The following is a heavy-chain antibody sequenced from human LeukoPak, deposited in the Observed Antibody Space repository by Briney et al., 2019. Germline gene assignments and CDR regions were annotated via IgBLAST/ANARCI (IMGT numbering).Heavy chain of an antibody. D-gene: IGHD6-6*01. V-gene: IGHV4-34*01. CDR1: GDTIDTRHFC. Sequence: SETLSLTCIVSGDTIDTRHFCWTWIRQPPGKGLEWIGEINHRGSTNYNPSLKSRVTMSVDTSKNQFSLKLSSVTAADTAVYYCARGRGAARFVTIEFDYWGQGALVTVSS. CDR3: ARGRGAARFVTIEFDY. CDR2: INHRGST. J-gene: IGHJ4*02.